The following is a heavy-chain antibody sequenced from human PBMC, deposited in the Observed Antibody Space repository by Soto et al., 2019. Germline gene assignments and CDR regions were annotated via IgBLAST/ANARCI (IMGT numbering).Heavy chain of an antibody. CDR3: VHKGGGDRILDY. CDR2: IYWDDDK. CDR1: GFSLSTSGVG. V-gene: IGHV2-5*02. J-gene: IGHJ4*02. Sequence: QITLTESGPTLVKPTQTLTLTCTFSGFSLSTSGVGVGWIRQPPGKALEWLALIYWDDDKRYSPSLKSRLTITKAPSKNQVVLTMTNMDPVDTATYYCVHKGGGDRILDYWGQGTLVTVSS. D-gene: IGHD3-16*01.